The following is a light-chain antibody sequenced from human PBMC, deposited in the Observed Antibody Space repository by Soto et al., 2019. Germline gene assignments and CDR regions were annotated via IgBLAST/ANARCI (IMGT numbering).Light chain of an antibody. CDR1: QGISSY. CDR2: AAS. J-gene: IGKJ4*01. V-gene: IGKV1-27*01. CDR3: QKYNSAPFT. Sequence: IQLTQSPSSLSAFAGDRVTITCRASQGISSYLAWYQQKPGKAPNLLIYAASTLQGGVSSRFSGSGSGTDFTLTISSLQPEDVATYYCQKYNSAPFTFGGGTKVDIK.